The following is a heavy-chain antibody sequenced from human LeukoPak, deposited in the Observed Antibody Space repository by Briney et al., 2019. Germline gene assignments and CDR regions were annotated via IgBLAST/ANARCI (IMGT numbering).Heavy chain of an antibody. J-gene: IGHJ5*02. D-gene: IGHD3-10*01. CDR2: ISSNGGST. CDR3: VKELWFGGLLGWFDP. Sequence: GGSLRLSCSASGFTFSSYAMHWVRQAPGKGLEYVSAISSNGGSTYYADSVKGRFTISRDNSKNTLYLQMSSLRAEDTAVYYCVKELWFGGLLGWFDPWGQGTLVTVSS. CDR1: GFTFSSYA. V-gene: IGHV3-64D*06.